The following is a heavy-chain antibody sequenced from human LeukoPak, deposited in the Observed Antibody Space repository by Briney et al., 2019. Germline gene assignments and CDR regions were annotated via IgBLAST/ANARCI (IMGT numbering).Heavy chain of an antibody. V-gene: IGHV4-61*05. CDR1: GGSISSSSYY. D-gene: IGHD6-19*01. CDR3: ARGGLSSGWYG. Sequence: PSETLSLTCTVSGGSISSSSYYWGWIRQPPGKGLEWIGYSYYSGSTNYNPSLKSRVTISLDTSKNQFSLKLNSVTAADTAVYYCARGGLSSGWYGWGQGTLVTVSS. J-gene: IGHJ4*02. CDR2: SYYSGST.